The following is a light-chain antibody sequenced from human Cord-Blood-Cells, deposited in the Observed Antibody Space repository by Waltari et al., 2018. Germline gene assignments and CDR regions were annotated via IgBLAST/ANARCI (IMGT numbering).Light chain of an antibody. V-gene: IGKV1-39*01. CDR2: AAS. J-gene: IGKJ3*01. CDR1: QSISSY. Sequence: DIQMTQSPSSLSASVGDRVTITCRTSQSISSYLNWYQQKPGKAPKLLIYAASSWQSGVPSRFSGSGSGTDFTLTISSLQPEDFATYYCQQCYSTLFTFGPGTKVDIK. CDR3: QQCYSTLFT.